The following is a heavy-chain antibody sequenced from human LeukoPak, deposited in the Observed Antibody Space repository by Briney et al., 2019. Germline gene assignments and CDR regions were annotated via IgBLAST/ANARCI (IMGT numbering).Heavy chain of an antibody. Sequence: PSETLSLTCTVSGGSISSYYWSWIRQPPGKGLEWIGYIYYSGSTNYNPSLKSRVTISVDTSKNQFSLKLSSVTAADTAVYYCAREQIAAAGTVDYWGQGTLVTVSS. D-gene: IGHD6-13*01. J-gene: IGHJ4*02. CDR2: IYYSGST. CDR1: GGSISSYY. V-gene: IGHV4-59*12. CDR3: AREQIAAAGTVDY.